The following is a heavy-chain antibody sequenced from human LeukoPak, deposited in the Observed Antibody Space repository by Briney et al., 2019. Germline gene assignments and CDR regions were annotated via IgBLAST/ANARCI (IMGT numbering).Heavy chain of an antibody. D-gene: IGHD3-16*01. V-gene: IGHV3-30*04. CDR2: ISYDGSNK. J-gene: IGHJ4*02. CDR1: GFTFSSYA. Sequence: PGGSLRLSCAASGFTFSSYAMHWVRQAPGKGLEWVAVISYDGSNKNYADSVKGRFTISRDNSKNTLYLQMNSLRAEDTAVYYCARDSGGGVTNADYWGQGTLVTVSS. CDR3: ARDSGGGVTNADY.